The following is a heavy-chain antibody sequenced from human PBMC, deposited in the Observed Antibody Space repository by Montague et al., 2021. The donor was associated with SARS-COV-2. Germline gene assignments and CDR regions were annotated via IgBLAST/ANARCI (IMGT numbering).Heavy chain of an antibody. CDR3: ARYPEETYSSSWYYYYGMDV. CDR1: GGSISSSSYY. D-gene: IGHD6-13*01. V-gene: IGHV4-39*07. Sequence: SETLSLTCTVSGGSISSSSYYWGWIRQPPGKGLEWIGSIYYSGSTYYNPSLKSRVTISVDTSKNQFSLKLSSVTAADTAVYYCARYPEETYSSSWYYYYGMDVWGQGTMVTVSS. J-gene: IGHJ6*02. CDR2: IYYSGST.